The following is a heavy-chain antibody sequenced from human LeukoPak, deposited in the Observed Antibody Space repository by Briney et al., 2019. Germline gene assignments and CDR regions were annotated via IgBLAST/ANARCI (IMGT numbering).Heavy chain of an antibody. CDR3: TSRVVSRTKYFAS. CDR1: GFTFSNYV. D-gene: IGHD2-2*01. V-gene: IGHV3-23*01. J-gene: IGHJ4*02. Sequence: GGSLRLSCAASGFTFSNYVMSWGRRAPGKELEWVSSVTSSADYTYYTDSVKGRFSSSRDNSKNTLDLQMSSLRADDTAVYYCTSRVVSRTKYFASWGQGTLVTVSS. CDR2: VTSSADYT.